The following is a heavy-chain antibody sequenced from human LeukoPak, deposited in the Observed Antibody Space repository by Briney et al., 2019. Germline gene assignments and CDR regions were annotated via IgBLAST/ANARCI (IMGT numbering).Heavy chain of an antibody. CDR1: GFTVSSNY. Sequence: PGGSLRLSCAASGFTVSSNYMSWVRQAPGKGLEWVSVIYSGGSTYYADSVKGRFTISRDNSKNTLYLQMNSLRAEDTAVYYCARFTTARAFDIWGQGTMVTVSS. D-gene: IGHD3-22*01. CDR2: IYSGGST. J-gene: IGHJ3*02. CDR3: ARFTTARAFDI. V-gene: IGHV3-53*01.